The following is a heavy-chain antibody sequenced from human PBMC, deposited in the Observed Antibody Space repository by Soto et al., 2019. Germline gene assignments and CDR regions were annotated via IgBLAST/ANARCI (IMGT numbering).Heavy chain of an antibody. J-gene: IGHJ6*02. CDR2: FDPEDGET. CDR3: ATDLGTVVTQKDYYYYGMDV. Sequence: GASVKVSCKVSGYTLTELSMHWVRQAPGKGLEWMGGFDPEDGETIYAQKFQGRVTMTEDTSTDTAYMELSSLRSEDTAVYYCATDLGTVVTQKDYYYYGMDVWGQGTTVTAP. CDR1: GYTLTELS. V-gene: IGHV1-24*01. D-gene: IGHD3-22*01.